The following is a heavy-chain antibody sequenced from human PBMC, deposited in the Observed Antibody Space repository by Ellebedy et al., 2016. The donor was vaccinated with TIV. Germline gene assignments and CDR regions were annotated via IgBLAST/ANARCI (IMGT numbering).Heavy chain of an antibody. V-gene: IGHV1-46*01. J-gene: IGHJ4*02. CDR1: GYTFTSYY. D-gene: IGHD3-22*01. CDR2: INPSGGST. Sequence: ASVKVSXXASGYTFTSYYMHWVRQASGQGLEWMGIINPSGGSTSYAQKFQGRVTMTRDTSTSTVYMELSSLRSEDTAVYYCARSPYYYDSSGYFRYYFDYWGQGTLVTVSS. CDR3: ARSPYYYDSSGYFRYYFDY.